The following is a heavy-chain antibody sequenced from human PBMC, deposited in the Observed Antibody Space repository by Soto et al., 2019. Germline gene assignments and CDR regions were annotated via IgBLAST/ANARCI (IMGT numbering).Heavy chain of an antibody. D-gene: IGHD3-16*02. CDR3: ARSPPMISFGGVVASFNWFDP. J-gene: IGHJ5*02. CDR1: GYIFTNFA. Sequence: QVQLVQSGAEEKKPGASVKVPCKASGYIFTNFAVHWVRQAPGQRLQWMGWINAGTGDTKYSQKFQGRFTITRDTCATTAFFAVRTQTSADTAVYFCARSPPMISFGGVVASFNWFDPWGQGTLVTVSS. CDR2: INAGTGDT. V-gene: IGHV1-3*05.